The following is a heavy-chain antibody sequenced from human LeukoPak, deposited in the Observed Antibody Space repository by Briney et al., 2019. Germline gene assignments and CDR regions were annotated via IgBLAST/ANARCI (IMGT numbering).Heavy chain of an antibody. V-gene: IGHV1-46*01. CDR3: ARESGRDSSSWYIAVDRYGMDV. D-gene: IGHD6-13*01. CDR1: GYTFTSYY. J-gene: IGHJ6*02. Sequence: ASVKVSCKASGYTFTSYYMHWVRQAPGQGLEWMGIINPSGGSTSYAQEFQGRVTMTRDTSTSTVYMELSSLRSEDTAVYYCARESGRDSSSWYIAVDRYGMDVWGQGTTITVSS. CDR2: INPSGGST.